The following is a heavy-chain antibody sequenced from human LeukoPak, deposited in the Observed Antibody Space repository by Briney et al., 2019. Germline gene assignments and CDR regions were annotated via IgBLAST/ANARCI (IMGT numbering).Heavy chain of an antibody. V-gene: IGHV3-48*03. CDR1: RFTFSDYD. D-gene: IGHD2-2*01. CDR2: ISSSDNSI. CDR3: ARGYAYGMDV. Sequence: GGSLRLSCAASRFTFSDYDMNWVRQAPGKGLEWVSYISSSDNSIYYADSVKGRFTISRDNAKNSLYLQINNLRAEDTALYYCARGYAYGMDVWGQGTTVTVSS. J-gene: IGHJ6*02.